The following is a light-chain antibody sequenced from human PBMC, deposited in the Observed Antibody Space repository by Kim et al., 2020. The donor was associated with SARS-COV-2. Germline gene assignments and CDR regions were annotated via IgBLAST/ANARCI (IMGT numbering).Light chain of an antibody. CDR1: TGDVGSYNL. V-gene: IGLV2-23*02. Sequence: GQWINSSCAAATGDVGSYNLVSWYHQHPRKAPQHMIYEVSTRPSVVSNRFSGSKSGNTASLTISGLQAEYEADYYCGSYAGSSTWVFGGGTQLTVL. CDR3: GSYAGSSTWV. CDR2: EVS. J-gene: IGLJ3*02.